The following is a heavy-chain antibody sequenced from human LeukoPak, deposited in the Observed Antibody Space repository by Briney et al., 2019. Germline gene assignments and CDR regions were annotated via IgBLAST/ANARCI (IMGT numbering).Heavy chain of an antibody. CDR1: GFTVSSNY. D-gene: IGHD6-13*01. CDR3: ASAEPRGIIWYPY. V-gene: IGHV4-4*02. Sequence: GSLRLSCAASGFTVSSNYMSWVRQAPGKGLEWIGEIYHSGSTNYNPSLKSRVTMSVDKSKNQFSLKLSSVTAADTAVYYCASAEPRGIIWYPYWGQGTLVTVSS. CDR2: IYHSGST. J-gene: IGHJ4*02.